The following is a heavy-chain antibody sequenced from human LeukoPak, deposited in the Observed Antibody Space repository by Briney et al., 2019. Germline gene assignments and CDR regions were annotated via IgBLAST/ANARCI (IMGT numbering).Heavy chain of an antibody. V-gene: IGHV1-18*01. CDR1: GYTFTTYG. J-gene: IGHJ6*03. D-gene: IGHD3-22*01. Sequence: ASVKVSCKASGYTFTTYGISWVRQAPGQGLEWMGWSSPYNGNTNYAQKLRGRVTMTTDTSTSTAYMELRSLRSEDTAVYYCARSSGYYSSLFYMHVWGKGTTVTVSS. CDR3: ARSSGYYSSLFYMHV. CDR2: SSPYNGNT.